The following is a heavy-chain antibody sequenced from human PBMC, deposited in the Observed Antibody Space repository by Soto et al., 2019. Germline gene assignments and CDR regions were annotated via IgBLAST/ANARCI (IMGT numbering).Heavy chain of an antibody. V-gene: IGHV4-34*01. CDR1: GGSFSGYY. J-gene: IGHJ4*02. CDR2: INHSGST. CDR3: ARGGRGTIFGVVTIDY. Sequence: TSETLSLTCAVYGGSFSGYYWSWIRQPPGKGLEWIGEINHSGSTNYNPSLKSRVTISVDTSKNQFSLKLSSVTAADTAVYYCARGGRGTIFGVVTIDYWGQGTLVTVSS. D-gene: IGHD3-3*01.